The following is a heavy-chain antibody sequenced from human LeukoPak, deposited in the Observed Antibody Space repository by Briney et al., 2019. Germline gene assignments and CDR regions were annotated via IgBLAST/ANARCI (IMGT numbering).Heavy chain of an antibody. CDR2: ISYDGTNQ. V-gene: IGHV3-30*04. J-gene: IGHJ4*02. CDR3: AREGEATKFCSSSSCIPDF. Sequence: PGGSLRLSCAASGFTFSRYAFNWVRQAPGKGLEWVAVISYDGTNQYYADSVKGRFTISKDNSKNTLYLQISSLRSEDTAVYYCAREGEATKFCSSSSCIPDFWGQGTLVTVSS. CDR1: GFTFSRYA. D-gene: IGHD2-2*01.